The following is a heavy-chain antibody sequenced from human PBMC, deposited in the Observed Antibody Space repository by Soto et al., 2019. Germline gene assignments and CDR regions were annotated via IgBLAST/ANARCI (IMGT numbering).Heavy chain of an antibody. V-gene: IGHV3-33*01. CDR1: GFTFSSYG. D-gene: IGHD6-19*01. Sequence: QVQLEESGGGVVQPGRSLRLSCAASGFTFSSYGMHWVRQAPGKGLEWVAVIWYDGSNKYYADSVKGRFTISRDNSKNTLYLQMKSLGGEDTAVYYCARIPQISVAGTRVGYFDLWGRGTLVTVSS. CDR2: IWYDGSNK. J-gene: IGHJ2*01. CDR3: ARIPQISVAGTRVGYFDL.